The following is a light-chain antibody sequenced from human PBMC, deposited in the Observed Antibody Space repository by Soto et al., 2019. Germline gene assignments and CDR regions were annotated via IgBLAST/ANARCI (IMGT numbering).Light chain of an antibody. V-gene: IGKV1-5*03. CDR2: AAS. Sequence: DIQMTQSPSTLSAYVGDRVTITCRASQSISEWLAWYQQKPGKPPNILIYAASTLASGVPSRFSGSGSGTEFNLTISRLQTEDLATYQCQQRYSITITFGQGTRLEIK. CDR3: QQRYSITIT. CDR1: QSISEW. J-gene: IGKJ5*01.